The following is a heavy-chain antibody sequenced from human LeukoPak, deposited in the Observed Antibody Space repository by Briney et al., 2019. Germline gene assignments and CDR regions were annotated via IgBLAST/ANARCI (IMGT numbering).Heavy chain of an antibody. J-gene: IGHJ4*02. D-gene: IGHD3-22*01. V-gene: IGHV3-53*01. Sequence: PGGSLRLSCAASGFTVSSNYMSWVRQAPGRGLEWVSVIYSGGSTYYADSVKGRFTISRDNSKNTLYLQMNSLRAEDTAVYYCAREEYYYDSSDYWGQGTLVTVSS. CDR2: IYSGGST. CDR3: AREEYYYDSSDY. CDR1: GFTVSSNY.